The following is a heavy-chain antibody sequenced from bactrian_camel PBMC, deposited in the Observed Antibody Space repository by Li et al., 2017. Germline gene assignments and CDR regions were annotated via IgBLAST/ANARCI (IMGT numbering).Heavy chain of an antibody. CDR3: AASGYAGCFVPGDFRY. CDR2: IAPSTGST. Sequence: VQLVESGGGSVQSGGSLRLSCVASGSGYISGTYCLGWFRQVPGKEREGVAAIAPSTGSTYYDDSIKGRFTVSHVNSNNTMHLQMNSLKPEDTAVYYCAASGYAGCFVPGDFRYWGQGTQVTVS. CDR1: GSGYISGTYC. V-gene: IGHV3S1*01. D-gene: IGHD5*01. J-gene: IGHJ6*01.